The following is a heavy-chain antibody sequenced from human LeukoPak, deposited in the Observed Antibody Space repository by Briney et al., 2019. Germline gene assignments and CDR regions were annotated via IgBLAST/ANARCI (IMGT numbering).Heavy chain of an antibody. CDR3: ARVRSQAVADTYHYYMDV. CDR1: GGSISSSSYY. V-gene: IGHV3-11*04. D-gene: IGHD6-19*01. J-gene: IGHJ6*03. Sequence: LSLTCTVSGGSISSSSYYWGWIRQPPGKGLEWVSYISSSGSTIYYADSVKGRFTISRDNAKNSLYLQMNSLRAEDTAVYYCARVRSQAVADTYHYYMDVWGKGTTVTVSS. CDR2: ISSSGSTI.